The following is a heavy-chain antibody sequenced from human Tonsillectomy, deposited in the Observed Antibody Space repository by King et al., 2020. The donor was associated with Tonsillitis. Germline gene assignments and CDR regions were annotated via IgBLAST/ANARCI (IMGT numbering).Heavy chain of an antibody. V-gene: IGHV4-59*01. J-gene: IGHJ3*01. CDR1: GGAITSYY. CDR2: IYYSGTT. Sequence: QLQESGPGLVKPSETLSLICTVSGGAITSYYWSWIRQPPGKELEWIGHIYYSGTTNYNPSLKSRVTISVDTSKRQFSLNLSSMTPADTAVYYCARIPHTNGYLWAFDVWSRGTMVTVSS. D-gene: IGHD2-8*01. CDR3: ARIPHTNGYLWAFDV.